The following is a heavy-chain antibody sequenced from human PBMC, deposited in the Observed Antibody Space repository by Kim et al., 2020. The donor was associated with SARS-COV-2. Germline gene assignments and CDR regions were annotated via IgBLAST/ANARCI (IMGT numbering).Heavy chain of an antibody. CDR3: AKIRVPQRDDYDDF. CDR1: GFSFSSSD. Sequence: GGSLRLSCAASGFSFSSSDMSWVRQAPGKGLEWVSSIGLATTNIYYAASVRGRFTISRDNSKNTLYLQMTSLRAEDTAVYYCAKIRVPQRDDYDDFWGQG. D-gene: IGHD3-22*01. V-gene: IGHV3-23*01. CDR2: IGLATTNI. J-gene: IGHJ1*01.